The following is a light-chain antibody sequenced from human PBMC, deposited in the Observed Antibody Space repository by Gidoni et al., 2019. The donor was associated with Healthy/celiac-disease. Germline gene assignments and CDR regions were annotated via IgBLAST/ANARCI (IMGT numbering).Light chain of an antibody. V-gene: IGKV3-20*01. CDR2: GAS. Sequence: EIVLTQFPGTLSWSPGERATLPCRASQSVSSSHLAWYQQKPGQAPRLLIYGASGRATGIPDRFSGSGSGTDFTLTISRLEPEDFAVYYFQQYGSSPQTFGQGTKLEIK. CDR3: QQYGSSPQT. CDR1: QSVSSSH. J-gene: IGKJ2*01.